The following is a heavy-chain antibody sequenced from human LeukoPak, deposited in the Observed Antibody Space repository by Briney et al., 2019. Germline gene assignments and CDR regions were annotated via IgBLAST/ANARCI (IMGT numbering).Heavy chain of an antibody. J-gene: IGHJ3*02. CDR3: ARAVDIVATTPFDI. V-gene: IGHV3-66*01. D-gene: IGHD5-12*01. Sequence: GGSLRLSCAASGFTVSSTYMSWVRQAPGKGLEGVSVIYTGGTIYYADSVKGRFTISRDNSKNTVYLDMNSLRAEDTAVYYCARAVDIVATTPFDIWGQGTMVTVSS. CDR2: IYTGGTI. CDR1: GFTVSSTY.